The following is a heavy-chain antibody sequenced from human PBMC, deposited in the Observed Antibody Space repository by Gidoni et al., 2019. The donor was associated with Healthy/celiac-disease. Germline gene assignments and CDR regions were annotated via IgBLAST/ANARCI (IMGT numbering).Heavy chain of an antibody. Sequence: EVQLLESGGGLVPPGGSLRLSCAASGFPFSSYAMSWVRQAPGKGLEWVSAISGSGGSTYYADSVKGRFTISRDNSKNTLYLQMNSLRAEDTAVYYCAKVRAAAGTPFDYWGQGTLVTVSS. V-gene: IGHV3-23*01. CDR3: AKVRAAAGTPFDY. D-gene: IGHD6-13*01. CDR2: ISGSGGST. CDR1: GFPFSSYA. J-gene: IGHJ4*02.